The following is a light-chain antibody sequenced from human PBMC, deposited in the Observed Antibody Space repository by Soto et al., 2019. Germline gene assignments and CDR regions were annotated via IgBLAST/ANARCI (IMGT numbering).Light chain of an antibody. V-gene: IGKV1-39*01. CDR2: AAS. Sequence: DIQMTQSPSSLSASVGDRVTITCRASQSISSYLNWYQQKPGKAPKLLIYAASSLQSGVPSRFSGSGSRTDFTLTISSLQPEEFATYYWQQSYSTPITVGQGTRLEIK. CDR3: QQSYSTPIT. J-gene: IGKJ5*01. CDR1: QSISSY.